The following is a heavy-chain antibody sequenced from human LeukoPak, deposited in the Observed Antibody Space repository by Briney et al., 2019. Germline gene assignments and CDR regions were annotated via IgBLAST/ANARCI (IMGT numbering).Heavy chain of an antibody. CDR1: GFTFSNYG. CDR2: ISYDGSDK. J-gene: IGHJ4*02. Sequence: SGGSLRLSCAASGFTFSNYGMHWVRQAPGKGLEWVAVISYDGSDKFYADSAKGRFTISRDNSKNTLYLQMNSLRTEDTAVYYCAKNRVVFNLNYAYYFDYWGQGTLVTVSS. D-gene: IGHD1-7*01. V-gene: IGHV3-30*18. CDR3: AKNRVVFNLNYAYYFDY.